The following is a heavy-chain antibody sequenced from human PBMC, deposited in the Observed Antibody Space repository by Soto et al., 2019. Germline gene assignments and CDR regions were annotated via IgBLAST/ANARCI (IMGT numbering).Heavy chain of an antibody. Sequence: GGSLRLSYAASGFTFSNAWMSWVRQAPGKGLEWVGHIKSKTDGGTTDYAAPVKGRLTISRDDSKNTLYLQMNSLKTEDTAVYYCTTDLGYSYGYYYYGMDVWGQGTTVTVS. CDR1: GFTFSNAW. V-gene: IGHV3-15*01. J-gene: IGHJ6*02. CDR2: IKSKTDGGTT. D-gene: IGHD5-18*01. CDR3: TTDLGYSYGYYYYGMDV.